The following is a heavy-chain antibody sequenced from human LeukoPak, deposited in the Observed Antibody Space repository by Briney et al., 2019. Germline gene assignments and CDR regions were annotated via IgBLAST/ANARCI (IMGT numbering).Heavy chain of an antibody. Sequence: GASVKVSCKASGYTFTSYGISWVRQAPGQGLEWMGWISAYNGNTDYSQKLQGRVTLTTDTSTTTAYMELRSLRSDDTAVYYCARSMVRGSYYYYYMDVWGNGTTVTISS. V-gene: IGHV1-18*01. CDR3: ARSMVRGSYYYYYMDV. D-gene: IGHD3-10*01. J-gene: IGHJ6*03. CDR2: ISAYNGNT. CDR1: GYTFTSYG.